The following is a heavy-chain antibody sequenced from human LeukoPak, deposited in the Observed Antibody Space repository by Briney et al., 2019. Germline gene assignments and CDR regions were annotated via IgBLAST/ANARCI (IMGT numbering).Heavy chain of an antibody. CDR2: IYYSGST. CDR3: ARDLGDSPPRYYYYGMDV. J-gene: IGHJ6*02. D-gene: IGHD2-21*01. Sequence: SETLSLTCTVSGGSISSSGYYWSWIRQHPGKGLEWIGYIYYSGSTYYNPSLKSRVTISVDASKNQFSLKLSSVTAADTAVYYCARDLGDSPPRYYYYGMDVWGQGTTVTVSS. CDR1: GGSISSSGYY. V-gene: IGHV4-31*03.